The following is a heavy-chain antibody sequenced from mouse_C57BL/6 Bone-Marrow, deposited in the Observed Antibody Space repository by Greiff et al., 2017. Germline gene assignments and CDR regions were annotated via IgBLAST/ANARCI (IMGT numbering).Heavy chain of an antibody. CDR1: GYTFTDYY. CDR3: ASGPYYFDY. J-gene: IGHJ2*01. CDR2: IYPGSGNT. Sequence: VHLVESGAELVRPGASVKLSCKASGYTFTDYYINWVKQRPGQGLEWIARIYPGSGNTYYNEKFKGKATLTAEKSSSTAYMQLSSLTSEDSAVYFCASGPYYFDYWGQGTTLTVSS. V-gene: IGHV1-76*01.